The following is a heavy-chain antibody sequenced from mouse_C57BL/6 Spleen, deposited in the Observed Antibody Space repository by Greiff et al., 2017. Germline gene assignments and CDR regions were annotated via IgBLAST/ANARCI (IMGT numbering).Heavy chain of an antibody. J-gene: IGHJ1*03. Sequence: EVQVVESGAGLVKPGGSLKLSCAASGFTFSSYAMSWVRQTPEKRLEWVAYISSGGDYIYYAATVKGRFTISRDNARNTLYLQMSRLKSEDTAMYYCTRDEYDWDFGVWGTGATVTVSS. V-gene: IGHV5-9-1*02. CDR3: TRDEYDWDFGV. CDR2: ISSGGDYI. D-gene: IGHD5-1*01. CDR1: GFTFSSYA.